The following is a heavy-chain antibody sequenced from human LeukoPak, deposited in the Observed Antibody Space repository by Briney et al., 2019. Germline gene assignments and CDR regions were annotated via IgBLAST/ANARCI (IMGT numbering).Heavy chain of an antibody. D-gene: IGHD3-22*01. CDR2: INPNSGGT. J-gene: IGHJ3*02. CDR1: GYTFTGYY. CDR3: ARVYYDSSGYYIDAFDI. Sequence: ASVKVSCKASGYTFTGYYMHWVRQAPGQGLEWMGWINPNSGGTNYAQKFQGRVTMTRDTSISTAHMELSRLRSDDTAVYYCARVYYDSSGYYIDAFDIWGQGTMVTVSS. V-gene: IGHV1-2*02.